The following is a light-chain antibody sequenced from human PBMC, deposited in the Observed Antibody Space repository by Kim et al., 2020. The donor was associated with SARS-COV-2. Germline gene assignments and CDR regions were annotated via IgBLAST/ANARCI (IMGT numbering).Light chain of an antibody. CDR1: QSVSSK. CDR3: HQYNLLST. CDR2: DAS. J-gene: IGKJ2*01. V-gene: IGKV3-15*01. Sequence: LSVSPGERATLSCRDSQSVSSKLAWYQHKLGQPPRLLIYDASTRATGIPARFSGSGSGTEVTLTISSLQSEDFAVYYCHQYNLLSTFGQGTKLEI.